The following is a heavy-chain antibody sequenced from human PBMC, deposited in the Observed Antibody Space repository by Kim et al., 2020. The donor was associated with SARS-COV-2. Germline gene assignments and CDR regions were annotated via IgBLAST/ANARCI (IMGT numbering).Heavy chain of an antibody. CDR2: IWYDGSNK. J-gene: IGHJ6*01. CDR1: GFTFSSYG. D-gene: IGHD2-15*01. Sequence: GGSLRLSCAASGFTFSSYGMHWVLQAPGKGLEWVAVIWYDGSNKYYADSVKGRFTISRDNSKNTLYLQMNSLRAEDTAVYYCARDSAVVVAAMEVVYYYG. CDR3: ARDSAVVVAAMEVVYYYG. V-gene: IGHV3-33*01.